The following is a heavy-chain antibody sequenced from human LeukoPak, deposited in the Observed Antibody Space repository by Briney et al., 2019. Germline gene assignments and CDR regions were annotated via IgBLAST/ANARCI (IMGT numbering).Heavy chain of an antibody. CDR3: ARAFGYDSSGYYGGVDYFDY. CDR1: GFTVSSNY. D-gene: IGHD3-22*01. V-gene: IGHV3-53*05. J-gene: IGHJ4*02. CDR2: IYSGGST. Sequence: GGSLRLSCAASGFTVSSNYMSWVRQAPEKGLEWVSVIYSGGSTYYADSVKGRFTISRDNSKNTLYLQMSSLRAEDTAVYYCARAFGYDSSGYYGGVDYFDYWGQGTLVTVSS.